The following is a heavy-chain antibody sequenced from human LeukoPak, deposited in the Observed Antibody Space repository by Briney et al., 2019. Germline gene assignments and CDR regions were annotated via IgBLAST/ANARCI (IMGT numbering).Heavy chain of an antibody. CDR3: ARDGITYYYDSSGRDWYFDL. Sequence: SETLSLTCTVSGGSISSYYWSWIRQPPGKGLEWIGGIYYSGSTHNNPSLKSRVTISVDTSKKQFSLKLSSVTAADTAVYYCARDGITYYYDSSGRDWYFDLWGRGTLVTVSS. J-gene: IGHJ2*01. CDR2: IYYSGST. D-gene: IGHD3-22*01. CDR1: GGSISSYY. V-gene: IGHV4-59*12.